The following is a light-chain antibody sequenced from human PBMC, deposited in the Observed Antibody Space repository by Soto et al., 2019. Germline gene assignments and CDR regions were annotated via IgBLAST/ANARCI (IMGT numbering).Light chain of an antibody. Sequence: QSVLTHPPSVSGAAGQRVTISCTGSSSNIGAHYDVHWYQQLPGTAPRLLIFDNTNRPSGVPDRFSASKSYTSASLDISGLQAEDEADDYCQYYDISLRGFVFGTGTKVTVL. J-gene: IGLJ1*01. CDR3: QYYDISLRGFV. CDR1: SSNIGAHYD. CDR2: DNT. V-gene: IGLV1-40*01.